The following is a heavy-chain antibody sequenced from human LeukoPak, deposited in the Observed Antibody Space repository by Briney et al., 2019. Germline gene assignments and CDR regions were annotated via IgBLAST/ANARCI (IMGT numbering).Heavy chain of an antibody. V-gene: IGHV3-7*01. CDR1: EFTFNHHW. CDR2: IKEDGSVK. J-gene: IGHJ4*02. Sequence: GGSLRLSCAASEFTFNHHWMSWVRHVPGKGLEWVANIKEDGSVKYYVDSVKGRFTISRDNAKNSLFLQMNSLRVEDTAVYYCARARGFDYWRQGALVTVSS. CDR3: ARARGFDY.